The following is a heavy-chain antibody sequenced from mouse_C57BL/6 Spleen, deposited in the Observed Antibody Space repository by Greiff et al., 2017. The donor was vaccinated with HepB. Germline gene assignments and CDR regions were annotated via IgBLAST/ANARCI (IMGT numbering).Heavy chain of an antibody. Sequence: VQLQQSGAELARPGASVKLSCKASGYTFTSYGISWVKQRTGQGLEWIGEIYPRSGNTYYNEKFKGKATLTADKSSSTAYMELRSLTSEDSAVYFCSRYTTVVAGGYYFDYWGQGTTLTVSS. CDR1: GYTFTSYG. D-gene: IGHD1-1*01. CDR3: SRYTTVVAGGYYFDY. CDR2: IYPRSGNT. J-gene: IGHJ2*01. V-gene: IGHV1-81*01.